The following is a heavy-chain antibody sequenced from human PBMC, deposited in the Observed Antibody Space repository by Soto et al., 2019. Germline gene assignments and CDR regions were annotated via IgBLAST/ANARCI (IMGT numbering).Heavy chain of an antibody. CDR1: GYTLTELS. D-gene: IGHD3-22*01. Sequence: GXSVKVSCKVSGYTLTELSMHLVRQAPGKGLECMGGFDPEDGETIYAQKFQGRVTMTEDTSTDTAYMELSSLRSEDTAVYYCATLYDSSGYYDDWGQGTLVTVSS. J-gene: IGHJ4*02. V-gene: IGHV1-24*01. CDR2: FDPEDGET. CDR3: ATLYDSSGYYDD.